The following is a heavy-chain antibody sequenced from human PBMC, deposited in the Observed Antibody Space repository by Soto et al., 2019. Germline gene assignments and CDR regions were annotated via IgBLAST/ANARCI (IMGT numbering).Heavy chain of an antibody. CDR3: VRGPNYGDWVDYFDS. J-gene: IGHJ4*02. CDR1: GYTFTSYA. D-gene: IGHD2-21*02. Sequence: ASVKVSCKASGYTFTSYAMHWVRQAPGQRLEWMGWINAGNGNTKYSQKFQGRFTISRDNAENSVHLQMNSLSVDDTALYYCVRGPNYGDWVDYFDSWGQGSLVTVSS. CDR2: INAGNGNT. V-gene: IGHV1-3*01.